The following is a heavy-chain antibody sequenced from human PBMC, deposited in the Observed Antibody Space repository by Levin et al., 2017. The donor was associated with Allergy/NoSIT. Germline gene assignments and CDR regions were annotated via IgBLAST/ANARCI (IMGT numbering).Heavy chain of an antibody. Sequence: SQTLSLPCTVSGGSINSSSYFWGWIRQPPGKGLEWIGTIYYTGSTYYNPSLEGRVTISVDTSKNQFSLKLTSVTAADTAVYYCARRDYGGSTLDCWGQGTLVTVSS. J-gene: IGHJ4*02. V-gene: IGHV4-39*01. D-gene: IGHD4-23*01. CDR3: ARRDYGGSTLDC. CDR2: IYYTGST. CDR1: GGSINSSSYF.